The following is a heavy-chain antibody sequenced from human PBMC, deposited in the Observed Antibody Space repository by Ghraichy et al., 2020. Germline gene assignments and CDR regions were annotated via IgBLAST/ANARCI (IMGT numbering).Heavy chain of an antibody. V-gene: IGHV3-11*06. Sequence: GGSLRLSCAASGFTFSDYYMSWIRQAPGKGLEWVSYISSGSSSYTKYADSVKGRFTISRDNAKNSLYLQRNSLKAEDTAMYYCARSPHSSGWDWGGYWGQGTLVTVSS. CDR2: ISSGSSSYT. CDR3: ARSPHSSGWDWGGY. J-gene: IGHJ4*02. CDR1: GFTFSDYY. D-gene: IGHD6-19*01.